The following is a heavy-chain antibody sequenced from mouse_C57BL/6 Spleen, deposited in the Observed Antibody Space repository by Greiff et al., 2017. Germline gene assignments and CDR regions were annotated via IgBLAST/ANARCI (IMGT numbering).Heavy chain of an antibody. CDR2: IYPGDGDT. CDR3: ARDYGSSTWFAY. Sequence: QVQLQQSGAELVKPGASVKISCKASGYAFSSYWMNWVKQRPGKGLEWIGQIYPGDGDTNSNGKFKGKATLTADKSSSTAYMQLSSLTSEYSAVYFCARDYGSSTWFAYWGQGTLVTVSA. J-gene: IGHJ3*01. CDR1: GYAFSSYW. D-gene: IGHD1-1*01. V-gene: IGHV1-80*01.